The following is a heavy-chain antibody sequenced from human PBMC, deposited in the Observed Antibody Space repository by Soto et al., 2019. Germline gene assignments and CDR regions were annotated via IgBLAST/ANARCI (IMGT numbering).Heavy chain of an antibody. Sequence: PSETLSLTCSVSGGSISSRSYYWGWIRQPPGKGPEWIGSIYYSGSTYYNPSLKSRVTISVDTSKNQFSLKLSSVTAADTAVYYCATIGDFWSGYYGDFDYWGQGTLVTVSS. J-gene: IGHJ4*02. CDR3: ATIGDFWSGYYGDFDY. CDR1: GGSISSRSYY. D-gene: IGHD3-3*01. CDR2: IYYSGST. V-gene: IGHV4-39*01.